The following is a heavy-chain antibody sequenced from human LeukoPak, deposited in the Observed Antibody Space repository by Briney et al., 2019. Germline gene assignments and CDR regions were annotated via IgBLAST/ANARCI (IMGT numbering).Heavy chain of an antibody. CDR1: GYSFTNYG. D-gene: IGHD2-21*02. J-gene: IGHJ6*03. CDR3: ARSVTSYYYYYYMDV. V-gene: IGHV1-18*01. Sequence: ASVKVSCKTSGYSFTNYGITWVRQAPGQGLEWMGWISGYNSKPFYAQNFEGRVTMTTDTSTSTVYMEVRSLRSDDTAVYYCARSVTSYYYYYYMDVWGKGTTVTISS. CDR2: ISGYNSKP.